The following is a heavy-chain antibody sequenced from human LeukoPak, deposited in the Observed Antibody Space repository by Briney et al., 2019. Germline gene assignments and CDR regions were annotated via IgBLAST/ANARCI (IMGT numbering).Heavy chain of an antibody. V-gene: IGHV3-23*01. CDR3: AKSYSSDFYYGGDYFDY. D-gene: IGHD3-22*01. J-gene: IGHJ4*02. CDR1: AFSFSSYA. CDR2: ISGSGGST. Sequence: GGSLRLSCAASAFSFSSYAMSWVRQAPGKGLERASTISGSGGSTYYADSVKGRFTISRDNSKNTLYLQMNSLRAEDTALYYCAKSYSSDFYYGGDYFDYWGQGTLVTVSS.